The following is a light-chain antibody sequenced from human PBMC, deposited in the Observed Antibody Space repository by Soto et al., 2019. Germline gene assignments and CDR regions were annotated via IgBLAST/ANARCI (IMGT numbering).Light chain of an antibody. Sequence: EIQLTQSPSTLSASVGDRVTVTCLASQSISSWLAWYQQKPGKAPKLLIYNASYLQSWVPSRFSGSGSGTEFTLTISSLQPEDFATYYCLQYDSYPLTFGRGTKVDIK. CDR1: QSISSW. V-gene: IGKV1-5*03. CDR3: LQYDSYPLT. CDR2: NAS. J-gene: IGKJ4*01.